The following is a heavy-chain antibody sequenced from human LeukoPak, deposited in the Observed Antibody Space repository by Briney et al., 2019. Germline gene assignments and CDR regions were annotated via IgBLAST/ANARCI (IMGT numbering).Heavy chain of an antibody. CDR1: GGSISSYY. Sequence: SETLSLTCTVSGGSISSYYWSWIRQPPGKGLEWIGYIYYSGSTNYNPSLKSRVTISVDTSKNQFSLKLSSVTAADTAVYYCARQTVDYYDSSGYSLGAFDIWAKGQWSPSLQ. D-gene: IGHD3-22*01. V-gene: IGHV4-59*08. CDR3: ARQTVDYYDSSGYSLGAFDI. J-gene: IGHJ3*02. CDR2: IYYSGST.